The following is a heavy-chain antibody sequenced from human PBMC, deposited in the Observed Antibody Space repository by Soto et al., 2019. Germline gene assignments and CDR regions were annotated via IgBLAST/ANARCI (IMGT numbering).Heavy chain of an antibody. CDR1: GFTFSRYV. CDR2: ISGSGGAT. V-gene: IGHV3-23*01. D-gene: IGHD3-10*01. Sequence: EVQLLESGGGLVQPGGSLRLSCAASGFTFSRYVMSWVRQAPGKGLEWVSVISGSGGATYYAGSVKGRFTISRDNSKNTLYLQMKSLRAEDTAVYYCARPDGDYFYNHMDVWGKGTTVTVSS. J-gene: IGHJ6*03. CDR3: ARPDGDYFYNHMDV.